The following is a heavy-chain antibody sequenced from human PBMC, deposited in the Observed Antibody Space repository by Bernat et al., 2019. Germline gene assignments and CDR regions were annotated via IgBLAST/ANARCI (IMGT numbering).Heavy chain of an antibody. Sequence: EVQLVESGGGLVQPGGSLRLSCAASGFSFSNYWMMWVRQAPGKGLEWVAHIKYDGSDKYHVDSVKGRFTISRDNANNLLYLQMNSLRAEDTAVYYCARARGVGPGDHFDHWGQGILVIVSS. CDR1: GFSFSNYW. J-gene: IGHJ4*02. CDR3: ARARGVGPGDHFDH. CDR2: IKYDGSDK. D-gene: IGHD3-10*01. V-gene: IGHV3-7*01.